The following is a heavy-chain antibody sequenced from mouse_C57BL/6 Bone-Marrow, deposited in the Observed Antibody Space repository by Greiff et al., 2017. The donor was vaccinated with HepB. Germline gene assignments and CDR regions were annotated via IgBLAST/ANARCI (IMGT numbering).Heavy chain of an antibody. CDR2: IDPSDSYT. J-gene: IGHJ3*01. V-gene: IGHV1-59*01. Sequence: QVQLQQPGAELVRPGTSVKLSCKASGYTFTSYWMHWVKQRPGQGLEWIGVIDPSDSYTNYNQKFKGKATLTVDTSSSTAYMQLSSLTSEDSAVYYCARSRLITTVVATPFDYWGQGTLVTVSA. CDR3: ARSRLITTVVATPFDY. CDR1: GYTFTSYW. D-gene: IGHD1-1*01.